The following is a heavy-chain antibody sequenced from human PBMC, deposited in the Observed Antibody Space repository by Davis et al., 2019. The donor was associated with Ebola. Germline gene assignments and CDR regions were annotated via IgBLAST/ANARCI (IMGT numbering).Heavy chain of an antibody. Sequence: PSETLSLTCTVSGGSISSSSYYWGWIRQPPGKGLEWIGSIYYNGSTNYNPSLKSRVTISVDTSKNQFSLKLSSVTAADTAVYYCAIGTYSSGWYYFDYWGQGTLVTVSS. J-gene: IGHJ4*02. V-gene: IGHV4-39*07. CDR2: IYYNGST. D-gene: IGHD6-19*01. CDR1: GGSISSSSYY. CDR3: AIGTYSSGWYYFDY.